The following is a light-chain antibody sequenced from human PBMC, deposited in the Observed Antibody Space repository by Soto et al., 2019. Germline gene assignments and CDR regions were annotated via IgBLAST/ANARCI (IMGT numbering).Light chain of an antibody. CDR1: SSDVGAYNH. CDR3: NSHTMSNGGV. J-gene: IGLJ1*01. Sequence: QSVLTQPASVSGSPGQSITISCTGTSSDVGAYNHVSWYQHHPGKAPKLMIYDASNRPSAVSNRISGSKSGSTASLTISGLLAEDEADYYCNSHTMSNGGVVGT. CDR2: DAS. V-gene: IGLV2-14*01.